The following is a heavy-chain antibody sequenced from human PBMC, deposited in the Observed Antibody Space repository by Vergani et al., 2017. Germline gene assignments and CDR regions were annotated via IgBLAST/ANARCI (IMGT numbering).Heavy chain of an antibody. V-gene: IGHV3-11*01. CDR1: GFTFSDYY. J-gene: IGHJ2*01. Sequence: QVQLVESGGGLVKPGGSLRLSCAASGFTFSDYYMSWIRQAPGKGLEWVSYISSSGSTIYYADSVKGRFTISRDNAKNSLYLQMTSLRAEDTAVYYCARVSSAAGTRALIDPRYWYFDLWGRGTLVTVSS. CDR2: ISSSGSTI. D-gene: IGHD6-13*01. CDR3: ARVSSAAGTRALIDPRYWYFDL.